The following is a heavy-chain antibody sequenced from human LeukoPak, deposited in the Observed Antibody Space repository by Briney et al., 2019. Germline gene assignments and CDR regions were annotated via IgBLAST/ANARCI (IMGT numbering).Heavy chain of an antibody. CDR2: MNPNSGDT. CDR1: GYTFTSYI. J-gene: IGHJ4*02. D-gene: IGHD5-12*01. Sequence: ASVXXSXKASGYTFTSYIINWVRQAAGQGLEWMGWMNPNSGDTGYSQKFQGRVTMTRNTSISTAYMEQSSLRSEDTAVYYCARGRRGVATMRFGIYWGQGTLVTVSS. V-gene: IGHV1-8*01. CDR3: ARGRRGVATMRFGIY.